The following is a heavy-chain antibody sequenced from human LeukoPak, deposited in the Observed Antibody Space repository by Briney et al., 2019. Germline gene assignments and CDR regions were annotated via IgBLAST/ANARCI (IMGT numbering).Heavy chain of an antibody. CDR3: AKDRVAAAGVVDAFDI. V-gene: IGHV3-23*01. CDR1: GFTFSSYA. J-gene: IGHJ3*02. D-gene: IGHD6-13*01. CDR2: ISGSGGVT. Sequence: GGSLRLSCAASGFTFSSYAMSWVRQAPGKGLEWVSAISGSGGVTDYADSVKGRFTISRDNSKNTLYLQMNSLRVEATAAYYCAKDRVAAAGVVDAFDIWGQGTMVTVSS.